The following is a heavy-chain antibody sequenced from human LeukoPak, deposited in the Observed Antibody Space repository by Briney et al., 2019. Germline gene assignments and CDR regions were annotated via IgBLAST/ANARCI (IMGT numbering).Heavy chain of an antibody. D-gene: IGHD5-18*01. CDR3: VTPPD. CDR1: GITISDAW. J-gene: IGHJ4*02. V-gene: IGHV3-15*01. Sequence: GSLKLSCEASGITISDAWMSWVRPAPGKGLEWVGRIKSKSAGGTTDHAAPVKGRFTISRDDSKNTLYLRMNSLTIEDTAVYYCVTPPDWGQGTLVTVSS. CDR2: IKSKSAGGTT.